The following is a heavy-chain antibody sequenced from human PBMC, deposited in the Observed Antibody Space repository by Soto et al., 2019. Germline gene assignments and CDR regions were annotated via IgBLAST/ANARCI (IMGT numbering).Heavy chain of an antibody. CDR1: GGTFSSYA. CDR3: ARDWGSRAYGYFDY. CDR2: IIPIFGTA. D-gene: IGHD4-17*01. V-gene: IGHV1-69*13. J-gene: IGHJ4*02. Sequence: SVKVSCKASGGTFSSYAISWVRQAPGQGLEWMGGIIPIFGTANYAQKFQGRVTITADESTSTAYMELSSLRSEDTAVYYCARDWGSRAYGYFDYWGQGTLVTVSS.